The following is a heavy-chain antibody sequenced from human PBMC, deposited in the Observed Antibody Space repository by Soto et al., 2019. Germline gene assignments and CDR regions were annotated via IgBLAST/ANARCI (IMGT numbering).Heavy chain of an antibody. CDR1: GYPFTAYN. CDR3: TRMSTSFDF. CDR2: INPSNSTA. V-gene: IGHV1-46*03. J-gene: IGHJ4*02. Sequence: QVYLVQSGTEMKRPGASVKVSCQASGYPFTAYNMHWVRQPPAQGPVWMAMINPSNSTAKYAENFQERITLTRDTSTNSVYMELSALRSEDTAIYFCTRMSTSFDFWGQGTLVSVSS.